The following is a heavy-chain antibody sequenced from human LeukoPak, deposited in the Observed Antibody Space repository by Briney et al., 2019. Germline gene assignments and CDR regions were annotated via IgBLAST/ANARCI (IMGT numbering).Heavy chain of an antibody. J-gene: IGHJ4*02. D-gene: IGHD6-19*01. Sequence: GGSLRLSCAASGFAFSSYAMSWVRQAPGKGLEWVSAISGSGGSTYYADSVKGRFTISRDNSKNTLYLHMNSLRAEDTAVYYCANSWYSSGWYGGVDYWGREPWSPSPQ. CDR2: ISGSGGST. V-gene: IGHV3-23*01. CDR1: GFAFSSYA. CDR3: ANSWYSSGWYGGVDY.